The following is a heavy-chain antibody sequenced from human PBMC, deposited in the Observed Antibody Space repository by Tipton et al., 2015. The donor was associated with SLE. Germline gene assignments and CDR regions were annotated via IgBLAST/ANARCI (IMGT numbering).Heavy chain of an antibody. Sequence: LRLSCSVSGYSISSNSYWAWIRQPPGKGLEWIGSIYHSGAYYSPSLKNRVTLSLDTSKNQFSLKLSSVTAADTAVNYCARAGITIFGLVIGAFDVWGQGTMVTVSS. CDR3: ARAGITIFGLVIGAFDV. V-gene: IGHV4-38-2*02. J-gene: IGHJ3*01. CDR2: IYHSGA. CDR1: GYSISSNSY. D-gene: IGHD3-3*01.